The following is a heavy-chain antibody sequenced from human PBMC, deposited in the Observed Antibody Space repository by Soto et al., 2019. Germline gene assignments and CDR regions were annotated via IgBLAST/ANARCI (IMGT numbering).Heavy chain of an antibody. J-gene: IGHJ5*02. D-gene: IGHD3-22*01. CDR2: ISYDGSNK. CDR1: GFTFSSYA. CDR3: ARERMYYDSSGYYNWFGP. V-gene: IGHV3-30-3*01. Sequence: QVQLVESGGGVVQPGRSLRLSCAASGFTFSSYAMHWVRQAPGKGLEWVAVISYDGSNKYYADSVKGRFTISRDNSKNTLYLQMNSLRAEDTAVYYCARERMYYDSSGYYNWFGPWGQGTLVTVSS.